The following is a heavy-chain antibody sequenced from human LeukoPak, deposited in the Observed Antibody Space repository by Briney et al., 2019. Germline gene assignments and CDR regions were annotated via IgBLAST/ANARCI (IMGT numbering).Heavy chain of an antibody. J-gene: IGHJ4*02. D-gene: IGHD6-13*01. CDR1: GGSISSYY. V-gene: IGHV4-4*07. CDR3: ARDAAGKAMKGFDY. CDR2: IYTSGST. Sequence: NPSETLSLTCTVSGGSISSYYWSWIRQPAGKGLEWIGRIYTSGSTNYNPSLKSRVTMSVDTSKNQFSLKLSSVTAADTAVYYSARDAAGKAMKGFDYWGQGTLVTVSS.